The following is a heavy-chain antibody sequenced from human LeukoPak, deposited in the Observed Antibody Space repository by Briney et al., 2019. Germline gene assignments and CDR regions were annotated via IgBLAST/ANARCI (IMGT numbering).Heavy chain of an antibody. CDR2: IDPRDSDT. CDR1: GYSFTSYW. V-gene: IGHV5-51*01. J-gene: IGHJ4*02. D-gene: IGHD2-2*01. Sequence: GESLKISCKGSGYSFTSYWIDWVRQMPGKGLEWMGIIDPRDSDTKYSPSFRGQVTISAAKSINTAYLQWSSLQASDTAIYYCARRQYQLNKPPFDYWGQGTQVTVSS. CDR3: ARRQYQLNKPPFDY.